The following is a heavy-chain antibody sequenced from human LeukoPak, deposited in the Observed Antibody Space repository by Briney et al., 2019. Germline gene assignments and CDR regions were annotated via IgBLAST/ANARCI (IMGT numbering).Heavy chain of an antibody. CDR2: IYSGGST. J-gene: IGHJ4*02. Sequence: PGGSLRLSCAASGFTFSSYAMSWVRQAPGKGLEWVSVIYSGGSTYYADSVKGRFTISRDNSKNTLYLQMNSLRAEDTAVYYCARDKYFDYWGQGTLVTVSS. CDR1: GFTFSSYA. V-gene: IGHV3-66*02. CDR3: ARDKYFDY.